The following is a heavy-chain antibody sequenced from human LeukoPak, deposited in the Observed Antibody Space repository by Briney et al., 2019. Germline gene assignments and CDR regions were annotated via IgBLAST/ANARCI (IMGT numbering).Heavy chain of an antibody. J-gene: IGHJ4*02. V-gene: IGHV1-2*02. D-gene: IGHD6-13*01. CDR3: ARVKGQQLVVGGFDY. CDR1: GYTFTGYY. CDR2: INPNSGGT. Sequence: ASVKVSCKASGYTFTGYYMHWVRQAPGQGLEWMGWINPNSGGTNYVQKFQGRVTMTRDTSISTAYMELSRLRSDDTAVYYCARVKGQQLVVGGFDYWGQGTLVTVSS.